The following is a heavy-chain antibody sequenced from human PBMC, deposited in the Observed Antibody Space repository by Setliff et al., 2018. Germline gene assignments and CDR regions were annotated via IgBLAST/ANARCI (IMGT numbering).Heavy chain of an antibody. CDR3: ARVRVVQGYYEFDS. CDR1: GGSISSSDHY. V-gene: IGHV4-39*07. CDR2: IYFNGNT. Sequence: PSETLSLTCSVSGGSISSSDHYWGWLRQPPGKGLEWIANIYFNGNTNRKPSLKSRVTISIDTSKNQFSLRLSSVTAADTATYYCARVRVVQGYYEFDSWGQGTLVTVS. D-gene: IGHD3-16*01. J-gene: IGHJ4*02.